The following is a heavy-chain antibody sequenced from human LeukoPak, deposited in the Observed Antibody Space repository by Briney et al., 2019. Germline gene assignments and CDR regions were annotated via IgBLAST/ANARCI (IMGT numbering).Heavy chain of an antibody. CDR1: GFTFSDYG. CDR3: AAGFDY. Sequence: GGSLRLSCAASGFTFSDYGMHWVRQAPGKGLEWVAFIRNDGSNYYHADSVKGRFTISRDNSKNTLYLQMNSLRAEDTAVYYCAAGFDYWGQGTLVTVSS. J-gene: IGHJ4*02. V-gene: IGHV3-30*02. CDR2: IRNDGSNY.